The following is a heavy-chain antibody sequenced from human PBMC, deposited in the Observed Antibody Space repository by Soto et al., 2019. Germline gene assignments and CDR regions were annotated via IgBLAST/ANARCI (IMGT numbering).Heavy chain of an antibody. D-gene: IGHD2-8*01. CDR2: IKSETDGETT. V-gene: IGHV3-15*01. CDR1: GFAFINAW. Sequence: GGSLRLSCAASGFAFINAWMSWVRQAPGKGLEWVGRIKSETDGETTDYVAPVKGRFTISRDDSKNTLYLQMNSLKIEDTAVYYCTTDLNGGFDYWGRGTLVTVSS. CDR3: TTDLNGGFDY. J-gene: IGHJ4*02.